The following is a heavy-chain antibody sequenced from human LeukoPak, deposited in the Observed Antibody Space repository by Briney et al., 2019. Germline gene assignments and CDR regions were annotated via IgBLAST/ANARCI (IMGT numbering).Heavy chain of an antibody. V-gene: IGHV3-74*01. J-gene: IGHJ4*02. Sequence: TGGSLRLSCAASGFTFTDYWMHWVRQAPGKGLVWVSRINTDGTSTKYADSVKGRITISRDNARNTVYLQMNSLRAEDTAVYYCARARYSYTGIIDYWGQGTLVTVSP. CDR3: ARARYSYTGIIDY. CDR1: GFTFTDYW. CDR2: INTDGTST. D-gene: IGHD5-18*01.